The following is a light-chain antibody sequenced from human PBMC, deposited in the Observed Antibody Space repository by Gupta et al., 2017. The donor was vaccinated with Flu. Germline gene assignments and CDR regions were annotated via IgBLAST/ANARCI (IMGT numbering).Light chain of an antibody. CDR1: QIITTY. CDR2: GAS. V-gene: IGKV1-39*01. Sequence: DIQLTQSPSSLSASIGDRVTITCRASQIITTYLNWYQQKPGKAPKLLIYGASSRQSGVPSRFSGSGYGKEFTLTISSRQPEDFATYYCQQSDNIPMSTFGQGTKVEIK. CDR3: QQSDNIPMST. J-gene: IGKJ2*01.